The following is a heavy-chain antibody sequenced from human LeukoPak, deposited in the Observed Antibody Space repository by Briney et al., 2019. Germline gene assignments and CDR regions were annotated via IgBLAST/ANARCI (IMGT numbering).Heavy chain of an antibody. J-gene: IGHJ6*02. V-gene: IGHV3-11*01. Sequence: GGSLRLSCAASGFTFSDYNMNWVRQAPGKGLEWVSYITNGGSTIHHADSVKGRFTISRDNAKKTLYLQMNSLRAEDTAVYYCARSIGLTGGGVDVWGQGTAVTVSS. CDR2: ITNGGSTI. CDR1: GFTFSDYN. CDR3: ARSIGLTGGGVDV. D-gene: IGHD3-9*01.